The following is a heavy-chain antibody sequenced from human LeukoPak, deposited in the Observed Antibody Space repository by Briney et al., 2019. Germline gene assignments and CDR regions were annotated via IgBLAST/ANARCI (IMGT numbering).Heavy chain of an antibody. J-gene: IGHJ4*02. V-gene: IGHV1-18*01. CDR3: ARGENIYFDY. D-gene: IGHD2/OR15-2a*01. CDR2: ISAYNGNT. CDR1: GYTFTSYA. Sequence: ASVKVSCKASGYTFTSYAISWVRQAPGQGLEWMGWISAYNGNTHYAQKLQGRVTMTADTSTTTAYMELRSLRSDDTAVYYCARGENIYFDYWGQGTLVTVSS.